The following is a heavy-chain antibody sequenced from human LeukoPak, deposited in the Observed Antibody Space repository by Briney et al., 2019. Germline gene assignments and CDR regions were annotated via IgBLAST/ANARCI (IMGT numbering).Heavy chain of an antibody. CDR1: GFTFSSYS. CDR2: ISSSSSYI. D-gene: IGHD5-12*01. V-gene: IGHV3-21*01. CDR3: ARVYSGYDLRYFDL. Sequence: GGSLRLSCAASGFTFSSYSMNWVRQAPGKGLEWVSSISSSSSYIYYADSVKGRFTISRDNAENSLYLQMNSLRAEDTAVYYCARVYSGYDLRYFDLWGRGTLVTVSS. J-gene: IGHJ2*01.